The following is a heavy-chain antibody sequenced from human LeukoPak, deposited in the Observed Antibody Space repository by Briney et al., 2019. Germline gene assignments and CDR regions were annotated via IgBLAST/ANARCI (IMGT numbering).Heavy chain of an antibody. J-gene: IGHJ6*02. Sequence: PGGSLRLSCAASGFTFSSYAMSWVRQAPGKGLEWVSVIYSGGSTYYADSVKGRFTISRDNSKNTLYLQMNSLRAEDTAVYYCARSSNDYYYYYGMDVWGQGTTVTVSS. CDR1: GFTFSSYA. CDR2: IYSGGST. CDR3: ARSSNDYYYYYGMDV. V-gene: IGHV3-53*01.